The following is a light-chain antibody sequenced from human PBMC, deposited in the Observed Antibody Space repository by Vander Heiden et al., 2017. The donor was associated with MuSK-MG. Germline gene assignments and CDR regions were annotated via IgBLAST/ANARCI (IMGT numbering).Light chain of an antibody. CDR2: DDS. Sequence: SYVLTQPPSVSVAPGQTARITCGGNNLGSKSVHWYQQKPGQALVLVVYDDSDRPSGIPERFSGSNSGNTATLTISRVEAGDEADYYCQVWDSSSDHPVFGGGTKLTVL. V-gene: IGLV3-21*02. CDR1: NLGSKS. J-gene: IGLJ2*01. CDR3: QVWDSSSDHPV.